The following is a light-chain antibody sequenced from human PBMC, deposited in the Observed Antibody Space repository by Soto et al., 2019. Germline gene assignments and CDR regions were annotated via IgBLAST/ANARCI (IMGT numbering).Light chain of an antibody. Sequence: DIQMTQSPSSLSASVGDRVIISCRASQSISNYLNWYQQKPGKAPKLLINAASSLQSVVPSRFSGSGSGTDFTLTISSLQPEDFATYYCQQSYTTPMWTFGQGTKVEIK. V-gene: IGKV1-39*01. CDR3: QQSYTTPMWT. CDR2: AAS. J-gene: IGKJ1*01. CDR1: QSISNY.